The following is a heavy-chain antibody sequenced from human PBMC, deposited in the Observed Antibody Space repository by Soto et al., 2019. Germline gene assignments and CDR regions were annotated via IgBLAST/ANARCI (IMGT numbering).Heavy chain of an antibody. CDR3: ARGKKLPYGDSDDAFDI. CDR1: XXXXXXXX. D-gene: IGHD4-17*01. Sequence: GGSLRLSXXASXXXXXXXXXXXXXQAPGKGLEWVXXXVSSGSTIYYADSVKGRFTISRDNAKNSLYLQMNSLRAEDTAVYYCARGKKLPYGDSDDAFDIWGQGTMVTVSS. CDR2: XVSSGSTI. J-gene: IGHJ3*02. V-gene: IGHV3-11*01.